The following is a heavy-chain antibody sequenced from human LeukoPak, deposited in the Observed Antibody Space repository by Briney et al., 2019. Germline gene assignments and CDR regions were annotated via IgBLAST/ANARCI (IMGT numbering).Heavy chain of an antibody. CDR1: GFTVSSNY. Sequence: PGGSLRLSCAASGFTVSSNYMSWVRQAPGKGLKWVSVIYSGGSTYYADTVKGRFTISRDNSKNTLYLQMNSLRAEDTAVYYCARRLFSSGWLDYWGQGTLVTVSS. CDR2: IYSGGST. V-gene: IGHV3-66*02. D-gene: IGHD6-19*01. CDR3: ARRLFSSGWLDY. J-gene: IGHJ4*02.